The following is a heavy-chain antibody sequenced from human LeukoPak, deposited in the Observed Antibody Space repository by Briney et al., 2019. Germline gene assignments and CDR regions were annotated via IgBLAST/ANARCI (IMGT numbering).Heavy chain of an antibody. CDR1: GFTFSSYA. D-gene: IGHD3-10*01. CDR2: ISYDGSNK. J-gene: IGHJ4*02. CDR3: AKDHLREYVYYGSGRQHYFDY. Sequence: GGSLRLSCAASGFTFSSYAMHWVRQAPGKGLEWVAVISYDGSNKYYADPVKGRFTISRDNSKSTLYLQMNSLRAEDTAVYYCAKDHLREYVYYGSGRQHYFDYWGQGTLVTVSS. V-gene: IGHV3-30-3*01.